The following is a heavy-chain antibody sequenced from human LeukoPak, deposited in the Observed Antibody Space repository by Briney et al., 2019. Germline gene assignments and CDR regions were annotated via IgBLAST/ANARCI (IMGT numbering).Heavy chain of an antibody. Sequence: GGSLRISCAASRFTFGTYGMSWVRQAPGKGLEWVSSISGSGGSTNYADSVKGRFTISRDNSKNTLYLQMNSLRDEDTAVYYCAKSSYYWGQGTLVTVSS. D-gene: IGHD1-7*01. V-gene: IGHV3-23*01. J-gene: IGHJ4*02. CDR1: RFTFGTYG. CDR2: ISGSGGST. CDR3: AKSSYY.